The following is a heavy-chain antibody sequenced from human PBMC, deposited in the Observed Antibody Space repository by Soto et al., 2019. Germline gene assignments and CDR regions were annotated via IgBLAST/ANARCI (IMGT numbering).Heavy chain of an antibody. CDR3: AKGGRAKITMIVVVITPPPDYFDY. CDR2: ISYDGSNK. CDR1: GFTFSSYG. V-gene: IGHV3-30*18. J-gene: IGHJ4*02. Sequence: GGSLRLSCAASGFTFSSYGMHWVRQAPGKGLEWVAVISYDGSNKYYADSVKGRFTISRDNSKNTLYLQMNSLRAEDTAVYYCAKGGRAKITMIVVVITPPPDYFDYWGQGTLVTVSS. D-gene: IGHD3-22*01.